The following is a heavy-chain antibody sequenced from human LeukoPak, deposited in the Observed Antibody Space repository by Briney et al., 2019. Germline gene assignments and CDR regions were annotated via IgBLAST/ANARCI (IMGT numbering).Heavy chain of an antibody. J-gene: IGHJ3*02. CDR2: TSRSSGA. D-gene: IGHD2-2*03. CDR1: GFTFSAYD. Sequence: PGGSLRLSCVGSGFTFSAYDMQWVRQAPGKGLEWVSGTSRSSGAHYTDSVKGRFTISRDNSEDTLYLQMDSLRAEDTAVYYCAQGGYFAFDMWGQGTMVTVSS. CDR3: AQGGYFAFDM. V-gene: IGHV3-23*01.